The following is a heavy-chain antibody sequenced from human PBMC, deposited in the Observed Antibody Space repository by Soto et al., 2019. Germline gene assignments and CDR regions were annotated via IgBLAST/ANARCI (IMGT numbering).Heavy chain of an antibody. V-gene: IGHV3-21*01. Sequence: VGSLRLSCAASGFTFSSYSMNWVRQAPGKGLEWVSSISSSSSYIYYADSVKGRFTISRDNAKNSLYLQMNSLRAEDTAVYYCARGAGYRPYYYYGMDVWGQGTTVTVSS. CDR1: GFTFSSYS. CDR3: ARGAGYRPYYYYGMDV. CDR2: ISSSSSYI. D-gene: IGHD4-4*01. J-gene: IGHJ6*02.